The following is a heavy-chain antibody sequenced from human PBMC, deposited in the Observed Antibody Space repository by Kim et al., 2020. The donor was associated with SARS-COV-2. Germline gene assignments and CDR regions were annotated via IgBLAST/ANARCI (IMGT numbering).Heavy chain of an antibody. V-gene: IGHV7-4-1*02. CDR2: INTNTGNP. CDR3: ARAKDNVLLWFGESARLFDP. CDR1: GYTFTSYA. D-gene: IGHD3-10*01. Sequence: ASVKVSCKASGYTFTSYAMNWVRQAPGQGLEWMGWINTNTGNPTYAQGFTGRFVFSLDTSVSTAYLQISSLKAEDTAVYYCARAKDNVLLWFGESARLFDPWGQGTLVTVSS. J-gene: IGHJ5*02.